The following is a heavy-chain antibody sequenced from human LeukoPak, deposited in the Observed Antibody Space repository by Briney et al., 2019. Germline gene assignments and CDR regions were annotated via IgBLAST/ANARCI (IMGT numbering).Heavy chain of an antibody. CDR1: GDSISNYY. CDR2: FCYSGST. D-gene: IGHD7-27*01. Sequence: SETLSLTCTVSGDSISNYYWGWIRQPPGKGLEWIGYFCYSGSTNYNPSLKSRVTISVDTSKNQFSLKVNSVTAADTAMYYCARHREASWGPSPTGLGEWGRGTLVTVSS. J-gene: IGHJ4*02. V-gene: IGHV4-59*01. CDR3: ARHREASWGPSPTGLGE.